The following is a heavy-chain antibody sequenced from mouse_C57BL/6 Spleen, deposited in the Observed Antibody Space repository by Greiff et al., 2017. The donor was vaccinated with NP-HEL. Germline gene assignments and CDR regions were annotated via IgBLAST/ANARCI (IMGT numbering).Heavy chain of an antibody. J-gene: IGHJ2*01. CDR1: GYTFTSYW. Sequence: VQLQQSGAELVKPGASVKLSCKASGYTFTSYWMHWVKQRPGQGLEWIGMIHPNSGSTNYNEKFKSKATLTVDKSSSTAYMQLSSLTSEDSAVYDGAREDYYACAAYYFDYWGQGTTLTVSS. CDR2: IHPNSGST. V-gene: IGHV1-64*01. CDR3: AREDYYACAAYYFDY. D-gene: IGHD2-1*01.